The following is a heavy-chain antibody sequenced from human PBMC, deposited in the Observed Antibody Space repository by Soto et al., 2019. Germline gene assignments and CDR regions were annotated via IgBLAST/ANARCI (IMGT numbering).Heavy chain of an antibody. Sequence: TSVKVSCKASGGTFSSYAISWVRQAPGQGLEWVGGIIPIFGTANYAQKFQGRVTITADESTSTAYMELSSLRSEDTAVYYCARDPYIVVVPAAIPGGGRGRGYYYYGMDVWGQGTTLTVSS. CDR3: ARDPYIVVVPAAIPGGGRGRGYYYYGMDV. J-gene: IGHJ6*02. CDR1: GGTFSSYA. D-gene: IGHD2-2*01. V-gene: IGHV1-69*13. CDR2: IIPIFGTA.